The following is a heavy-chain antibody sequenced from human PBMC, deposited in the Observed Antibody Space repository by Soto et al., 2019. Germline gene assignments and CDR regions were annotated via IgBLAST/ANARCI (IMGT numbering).Heavy chain of an antibody. CDR2: AYWDDDN. CDR3: AHRRGGYNWDDAHFDF. J-gene: IGHJ4*02. CDR1: GFSLSTSGVG. Sequence: QITLKESGPTLVKPTQALALTCTFSGFSLSTSGVGVGWIRQPPGKALEWLGLAYWDDDNRYRPSLRSRLTVTNDTSRNQVVLTMTNMVPVDTATYYCAHRRGGYNWDDAHFDFSCQGILVTVSS. D-gene: IGHD1-20*01. V-gene: IGHV2-5*02.